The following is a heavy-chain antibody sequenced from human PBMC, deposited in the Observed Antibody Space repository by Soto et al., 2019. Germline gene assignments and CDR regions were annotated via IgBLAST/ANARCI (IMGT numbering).Heavy chain of an antibody. D-gene: IGHD3-16*02. Sequence: QVQLQESGPGLVKPSQTLSLTCTVSGGSISSGGYYWSWIRQHPGKGLKWIGYIYYSGSTYYNPSLKSRVTISVDTSKNQFSLKLSSVTAADTAVYYCARLTADYVWGSYPSYYFDYWGQGTLVTVSS. CDR2: IYYSGST. V-gene: IGHV4-31*03. J-gene: IGHJ4*02. CDR1: GGSISSGGYY. CDR3: ARLTADYVWGSYPSYYFDY.